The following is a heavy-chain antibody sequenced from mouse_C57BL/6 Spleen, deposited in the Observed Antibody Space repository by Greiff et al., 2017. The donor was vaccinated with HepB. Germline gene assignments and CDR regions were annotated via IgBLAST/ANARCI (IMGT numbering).Heavy chain of an antibody. CDR3: ARWLLRGYAMDY. CDR1: GFTFSSYG. Sequence: EVHLVESGGDLVKPGGSLKLSCAASGFTFSSYGMSWVRQTPDKRLEWVATISSGGSYTYYPDSVKGRFTISRDNAKNTLYLQMSSLKSEDTAMYYCARWLLRGYAMDYWGQGTSVTVSS. J-gene: IGHJ4*01. V-gene: IGHV5-6*01. CDR2: ISSGGSYT. D-gene: IGHD2-3*01.